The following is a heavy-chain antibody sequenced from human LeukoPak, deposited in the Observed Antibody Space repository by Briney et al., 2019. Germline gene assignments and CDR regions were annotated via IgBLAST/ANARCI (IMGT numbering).Heavy chain of an antibody. V-gene: IGHV3-30*18. CDR3: AKAYWDTAMNPSDY. J-gene: IGHJ4*02. CDR1: GFTFSSYD. Sequence: GGSLRLSCAASGFTFSSYDMHWVRQAPGKGLEWVAVISYDGSNKYYADSVKGRFTISRDNSKNTLYLQMSSLRAEDSAIYHCAKAYWDTAMNPSDYWGQGTLVTVSS. D-gene: IGHD5-18*01. CDR2: ISYDGSNK.